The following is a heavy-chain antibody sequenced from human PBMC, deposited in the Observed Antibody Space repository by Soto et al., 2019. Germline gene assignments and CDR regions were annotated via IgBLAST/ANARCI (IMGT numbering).Heavy chain of an antibody. CDR2: ISSSSSYI. CDR1: GFTFSSYS. V-gene: IGHV3-21*01. CDR3: SSDPRGSVIGVDDDY. Sequence: GGSLRLSCAASGFTFSSYSMNWVRQAPGKGLEWVSSISSSSSYIYYADSVKGRFTISRDNAKNSLYLQMNSLRAEDTAVYYCSSDPRGSVIGVDDDYWGQGTLVTVSS. D-gene: IGHD6-19*01. J-gene: IGHJ4*02.